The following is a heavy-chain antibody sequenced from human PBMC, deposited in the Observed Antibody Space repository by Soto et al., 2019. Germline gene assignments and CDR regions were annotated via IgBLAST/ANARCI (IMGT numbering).Heavy chain of an antibody. J-gene: IGHJ5*02. CDR2: IYPGDSDT. D-gene: IGHD6-19*01. V-gene: IGHV5-51*01. Sequence: PGESLKISCKGSGYSFTSYWIGWVRQMPGKGLEWMGIIYPGDSDTRYSPSFQGQVTISADKSISTAYLQWSSLKASDTAMYYCARRGAYSSGWYFYVGWFDPWGQGTLVTVSS. CDR1: GYSFTSYW. CDR3: ARRGAYSSGWYFYVGWFDP.